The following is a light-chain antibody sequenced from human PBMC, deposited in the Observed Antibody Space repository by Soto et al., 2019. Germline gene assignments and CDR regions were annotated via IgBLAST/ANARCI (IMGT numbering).Light chain of an antibody. Sequence: DVVLTQSPLSLPVTLGQPASISCRSSQSLVYNDGNTYLSWFQQRPDQSPRRLIYKVSNWDSGVPERLSGSGSGTDFTLKISRAEAEDVGVYYCMQGRHWLGTFGQGTKVDIK. CDR2: KVS. J-gene: IGKJ1*01. CDR3: MQGRHWLGT. CDR1: QSLVYNDGNTY. V-gene: IGKV2D-30*01.